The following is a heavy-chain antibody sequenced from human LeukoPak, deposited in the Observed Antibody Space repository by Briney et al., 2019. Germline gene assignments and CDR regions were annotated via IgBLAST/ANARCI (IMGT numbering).Heavy chain of an antibody. J-gene: IGHJ4*02. Sequence: SVKVSCKASGGTFSSYAISWVRQAPGQGLEWMGGIIPIFGTANYAQKFQGRVTITADKSTSTAYMELSSLRSEDTAVYYCASVGEYYGSGSSYFGYWGQGTLVTVSS. D-gene: IGHD3-10*01. CDR2: IIPIFGTA. V-gene: IGHV1-69*06. CDR3: ASVGEYYGSGSSYFGY. CDR1: GGTFSSYA.